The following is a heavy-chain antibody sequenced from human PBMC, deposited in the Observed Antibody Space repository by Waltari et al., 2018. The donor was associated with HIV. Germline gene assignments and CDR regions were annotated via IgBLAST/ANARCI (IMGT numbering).Heavy chain of an antibody. CDR3: AHRIFSDGVTAVPPPFDF. CDR1: GFSLTTSGVG. CDR2: IYWDDDE. J-gene: IGHJ4*02. Sequence: QITLKESGPTRVKSTQTLTLTCTFSGFSLTTSGVGVGWIRQPPGKALEWLALIYWDDDERYSPSLKNRLSIIKDTSKNQVLLTMTNMDPVDTATYYCAHRIFSDGVTAVPPPFDFWGQGTLVTVSS. D-gene: IGHD2-21*02. V-gene: IGHV2-5*02.